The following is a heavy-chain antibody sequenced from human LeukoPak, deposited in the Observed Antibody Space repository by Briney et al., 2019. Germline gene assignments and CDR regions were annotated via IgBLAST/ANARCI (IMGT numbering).Heavy chain of an antibody. V-gene: IGHV4-34*01. D-gene: IGHD3-9*01. CDR1: GGSFSGYY. CDR2: INHSGST. CDR3: ARGDILTGVGGYFDY. J-gene: IGHJ4*02. Sequence: PSETLSLTCAVYGGSFSGYYWSWIRQPPGKGLEWIGEINHSGSTNYNPSLKSRVTISGDTSKNQFSLKLSSVTAADTAVYYCARGDILTGVGGYFDYWGQGTLVTVSS.